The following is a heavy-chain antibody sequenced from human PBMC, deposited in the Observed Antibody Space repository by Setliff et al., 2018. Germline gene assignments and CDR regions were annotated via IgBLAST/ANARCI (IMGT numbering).Heavy chain of an antibody. Sequence: SVKVSCKASGGTFDNFAITWVRQAPGQGLEWMGRIFPKFGTANYAQKFQDRVAITADESTSTGYMEINGLTSEDTAVYYCARDWRHSGMSWANYFDPWGQETVVTVSS. J-gene: IGHJ5*02. CDR1: GGTFDNFA. CDR3: ARDWRHSGMSWANYFDP. CDR2: IFPKFGTA. D-gene: IGHD3-10*01. V-gene: IGHV1-69*13.